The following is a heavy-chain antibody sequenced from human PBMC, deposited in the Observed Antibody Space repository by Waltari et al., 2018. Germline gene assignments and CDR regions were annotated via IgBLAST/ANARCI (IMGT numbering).Heavy chain of an antibody. CDR1: GGSISSSNW. V-gene: IGHV4-4*02. CDR3: ARVNYYGSGSYYSCFDY. J-gene: IGHJ4*02. CDR2: IYHSGSP. D-gene: IGHD3-10*01. Sequence: QVQLQESGPGLVKPSGTLSLTCAVSGGSISSSNWWSWVRQPPGKGLEWIGEIYHSGSPNYNPSLKSRVTISVDKSKNQFSLKRSSVTAADTAVYYCARVNYYGSGSYYSCFDYWGQGTLVTVSS.